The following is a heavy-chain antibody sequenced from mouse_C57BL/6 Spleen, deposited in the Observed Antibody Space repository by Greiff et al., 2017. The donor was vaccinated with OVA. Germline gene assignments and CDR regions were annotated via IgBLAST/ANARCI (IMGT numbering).Heavy chain of an antibody. V-gene: IGHV5-17*01. Sequence: EVQRVESGGGLVKPGGSLKLSCAASGFNFSDYGMHWVRQAPEKGLEWVAYISSGSSTIYYADTVKGRFTISRDNAKNTLFLQMTILRSEDTAMYYCARTNDSNYAHYYAMDYWGQGTSVTVSS. J-gene: IGHJ4*01. CDR2: ISSGSSTI. D-gene: IGHD2-5*01. CDR3: ARTNDSNYAHYYAMDY. CDR1: GFNFSDYG.